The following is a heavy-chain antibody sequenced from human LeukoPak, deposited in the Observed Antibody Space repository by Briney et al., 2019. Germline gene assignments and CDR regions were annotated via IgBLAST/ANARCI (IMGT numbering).Heavy chain of an antibody. CDR3: ARDRGGSSGFYYFDY. Sequence: SETLSLTCTVSGYSISSGYHWGWIRQPPGKGLEWIGTIYHSGSTYYNPSLKSRVTISVDTSKNQFSLKLSSVTAADTAVYYCARDRGGSSGFYYFDYWGQGTLVTVSS. CDR1: GYSISSGYH. V-gene: IGHV4-38-2*02. J-gene: IGHJ4*02. CDR2: IYHSGST. D-gene: IGHD6-19*01.